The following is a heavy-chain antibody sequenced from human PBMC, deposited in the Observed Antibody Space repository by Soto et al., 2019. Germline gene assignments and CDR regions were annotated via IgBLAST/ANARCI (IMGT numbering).Heavy chain of an antibody. J-gene: IGHJ4*02. Sequence: GGSLRLSCAASGFTFSSYAMSWVRQAPGKGLEWVSAIIGSGGSTYYADSVKGRFTFSRDNSKNTLYLQMNSLRAEDTAVYYCAKDLWFGEDHDFDYWGQGTLVTVSS. CDR3: AKDLWFGEDHDFDY. CDR2: IIGSGGST. CDR1: GFTFSSYA. D-gene: IGHD3-10*01. V-gene: IGHV3-23*01.